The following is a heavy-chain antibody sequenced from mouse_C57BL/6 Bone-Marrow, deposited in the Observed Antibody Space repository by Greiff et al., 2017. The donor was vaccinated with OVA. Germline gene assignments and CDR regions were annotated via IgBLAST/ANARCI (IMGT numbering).Heavy chain of an antibody. CDR1: GYTFTSYW. D-gene: IGHD2-3*01. CDR3: ARWLLRRWYFDV. Sequence: VQLQQPGAELVRPGSSVKLSCKASGYTFTSYWMHWVKQRPIQGLEWIGNIDPSDSETHYNQKFKDKATLTVDKSSSTAYMQLSSLTSEDSAVYYCARWLLRRWYFDVWGTGTTVTVSS. J-gene: IGHJ1*03. CDR2: IDPSDSET. V-gene: IGHV1-52*01.